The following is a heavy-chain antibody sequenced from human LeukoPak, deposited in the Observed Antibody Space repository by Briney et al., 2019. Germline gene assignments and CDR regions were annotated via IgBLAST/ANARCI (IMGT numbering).Heavy chain of an antibody. D-gene: IGHD4-17*01. CDR3: ARGPSTVTDRFDY. V-gene: IGHV4-59*01. CDR1: GGSISSDY. J-gene: IGHJ4*02. Sequence: SPSETLSLTCTVSGGSISSDYWSWIRQPPGKGLEWIGYIYYGRSTNYNPSLKSRVTISVDTSKNQFSLKLSSVTAADTAVYYCARGPSTVTDRFDYWGQGTLVTVSS. CDR2: IYYGRST.